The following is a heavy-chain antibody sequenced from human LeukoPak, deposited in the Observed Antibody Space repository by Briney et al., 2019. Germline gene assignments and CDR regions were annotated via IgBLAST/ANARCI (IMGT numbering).Heavy chain of an antibody. V-gene: IGHV3-66*02. CDR2: IYSGGST. D-gene: IGHD3-9*01. J-gene: IGHJ3*02. CDR1: GFTVSSNY. Sequence: GGSLRLSCGASGFTVSSNYMSWVRQAPGKGLEWVSVIYSGGSTYYADSVKGRFTISRDNSKNTLYLQMNSLRAEDTAVYYCARPYYDILTGPIGAFDIWGQGTMVTVSS. CDR3: ARPYYDILTGPIGAFDI.